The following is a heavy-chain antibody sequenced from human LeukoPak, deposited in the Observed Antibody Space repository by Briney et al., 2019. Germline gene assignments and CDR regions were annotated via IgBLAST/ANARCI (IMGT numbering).Heavy chain of an antibody. Sequence: PGGSLRLSCAASGFTFSSYSMNWVRQAPGKGLEWVSYISSSSSTIYYADSVKGRFTISRDNAKNSLYLQMNSLRAEDTAVYYCARGGRWYDILTGYMGPYYFDYWGRGTLVTVSS. V-gene: IGHV3-48*01. CDR3: ARGGRWYDILTGYMGPYYFDY. CDR2: ISSSSSTI. J-gene: IGHJ4*02. CDR1: GFTFSSYS. D-gene: IGHD3-9*01.